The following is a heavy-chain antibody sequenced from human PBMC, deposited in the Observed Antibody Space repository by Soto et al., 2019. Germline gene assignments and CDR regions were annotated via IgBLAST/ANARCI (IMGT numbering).Heavy chain of an antibody. CDR2: IRYDGSNT. V-gene: IGHV3-33*08. Sequence: GGSLRLSCAASGFTFSSYGMHWVRQAPGKGLEWVSVIRYDGSNTNYADSVKGRFTISRDNAKNTLYLQMNSLRAEDTAVYYSASLSSSSWNNYYYYGMDVWGQGTTVTVSS. J-gene: IGHJ6*02. D-gene: IGHD6-13*01. CDR1: GFTFSSYG. CDR3: ASLSSSSWNNYYYYGMDV.